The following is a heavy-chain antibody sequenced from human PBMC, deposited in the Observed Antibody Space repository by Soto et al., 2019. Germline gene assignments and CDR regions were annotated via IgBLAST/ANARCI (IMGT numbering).Heavy chain of an antibody. J-gene: IGHJ5*01. CDR1: GFTFSTYS. Sequence: GGSLRLSCAASGFTFSTYSMNWVRQTPEKGLEWVSFISSSSNIIHYVDSVKGRFTISRDDARNSLYLQMNSLRAEDTAMYYCSRAGSGTNNWFDSWGQGTLVTVSS. D-gene: IGHD3-10*01. CDR2: ISSSSNII. V-gene: IGHV3-48*01. CDR3: SRAGSGTNNWFDS.